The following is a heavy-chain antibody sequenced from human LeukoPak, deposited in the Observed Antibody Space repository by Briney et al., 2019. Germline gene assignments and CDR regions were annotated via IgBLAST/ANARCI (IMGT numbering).Heavy chain of an antibody. CDR1: GGSFSGYY. J-gene: IGHJ4*02. D-gene: IGHD3-10*01. CDR3: ARGPEPLGDPTPYYFDY. Sequence: NPSETLSLTCAVYGGSFSGYYWSWIRQPPGKGLEWIGEINHSGSTNYNPSLKSRVTISVDTSKNQFSLKLSSVTAADTAVYYCARGPEPLGDPTPYYFDYWGQGTLVTVSS. CDR2: INHSGST. V-gene: IGHV4-34*01.